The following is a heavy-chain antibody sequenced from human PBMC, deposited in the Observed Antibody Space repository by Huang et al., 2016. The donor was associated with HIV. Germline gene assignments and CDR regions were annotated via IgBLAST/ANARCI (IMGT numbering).Heavy chain of an antibody. CDR1: GGSISTHY. CDR2: IDYSGST. D-gene: IGHD3-3*01. CDR3: ARDHHDFWRGYRRMYFFDH. V-gene: IGHV4-59*11. J-gene: IGHJ4*02. Sequence: QVQLQESGPGLVKPSETLSLTCTVSGGSISTHYWSWTRQPPGKGLEWIGCIDYSGSTNNSPSLKSRVTILLDTSKNQFSLRVNSVTAADTAMYYCARDHHDFWRGYRRMYFFDHWGQGTLVTVSS.